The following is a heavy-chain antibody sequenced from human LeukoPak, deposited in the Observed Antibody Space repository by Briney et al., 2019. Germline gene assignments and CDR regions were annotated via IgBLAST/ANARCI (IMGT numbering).Heavy chain of an antibody. V-gene: IGHV1-18*04. CDR2: ISAYNGNT. J-gene: IGHJ4*02. CDR1: GYTFTSYG. CDR3: ARGGLYCSSTSCYGIEY. Sequence: ASVKVSCKAAGYTFTSYGISWVRQAPGQGLEGMGWISAYNGNTNYAQKLQGRVTMTTDTSTSTVYMELRSLRPDDTAVYYCARGGLYCSSTSCYGIEYWGQGTLVTVSS. D-gene: IGHD2-2*01.